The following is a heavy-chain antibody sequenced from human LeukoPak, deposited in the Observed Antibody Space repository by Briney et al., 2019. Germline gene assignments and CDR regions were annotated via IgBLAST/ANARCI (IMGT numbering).Heavy chain of an antibody. CDR2: IYHSGST. CDR3: ARDRRLTAAGNFYWFDP. D-gene: IGHD6-13*01. CDR1: GYSISSGYY. V-gene: IGHV4-38-2*02. Sequence: SETLSLTCAVSGYSISSGYYWGWIRQPPGKGLEWIGSIYHSGSTYYNPSLKSRLTISVDTSKNQFSLKLSSVTAADTAVYYCARDRRLTAAGNFYWFDPWGHGTLVTVSS. J-gene: IGHJ5*02.